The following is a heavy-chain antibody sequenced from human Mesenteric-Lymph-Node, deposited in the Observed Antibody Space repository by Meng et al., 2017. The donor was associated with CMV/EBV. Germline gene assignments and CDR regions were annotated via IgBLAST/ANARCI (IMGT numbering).Heavy chain of an antibody. CDR1: GFTFSDYY. D-gene: IGHD6-19*01. Sequence: GGSLRLSCAASGFTFSDYYMSWIRQAPGKGLEWVSYISSSGSTIYYADSVKGRFTISRDNSKNTLYLQMNSLRAEDTAVYYCAKDHSGWYQGDAFDIWGQGTMVTVSS. CDR3: AKDHSGWYQGDAFDI. V-gene: IGHV3-11*04. J-gene: IGHJ3*02. CDR2: ISSSGSTI.